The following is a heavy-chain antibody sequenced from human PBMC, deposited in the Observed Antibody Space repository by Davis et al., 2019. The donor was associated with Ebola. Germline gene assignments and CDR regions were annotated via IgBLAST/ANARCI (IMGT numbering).Heavy chain of an antibody. CDR2: SYYSGST. V-gene: IGHV4-59*12. J-gene: IGHJ4*02. CDR3: ARAHYQPLHGKSFDY. D-gene: IGHD2-2*01. Sequence: PSETLSLTCTVSGGSISSYYWSWVRQPPGKGLEWIGYSYYSGSTNYNPSLKSRVTISVDTSKNQFSLKLSSVTAADTAVYYCARAHYQPLHGKSFDYWGQGTLVTVSS. CDR1: GGSISSYY.